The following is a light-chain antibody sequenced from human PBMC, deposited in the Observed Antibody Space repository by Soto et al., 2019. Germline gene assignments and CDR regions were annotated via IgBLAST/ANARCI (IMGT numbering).Light chain of an antibody. J-gene: IGKJ5*01. CDR1: QGISNW. Sequence: DIQMTQSPSSVSASVGDRVNITCRASQGISNWLAWYQHRPGKAPKLLIYLASTLQSGVPSRFSGSRSGTYFTITINSFQPENFETYFCQQTDTLPCTFGLGTRLEIK. CDR2: LAS. V-gene: IGKV1-12*01. CDR3: QQTDTLPCT.